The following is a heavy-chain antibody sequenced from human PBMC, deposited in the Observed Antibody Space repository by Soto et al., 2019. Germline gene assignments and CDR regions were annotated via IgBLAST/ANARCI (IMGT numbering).Heavy chain of an antibody. Sequence: QXTLKESGPXLVRPXQTLTLTCAFSGFSLTTTXXXXXXXXXXXXKALEWLALIYWDDDKRYSPSLKNRLAISKDTSRNRVVLTXXNXXXXDTXXXXCXXXXXXXXXSFXHWGPGTLVTVSS. CDR3: XXXXXXXXXSFXH. CDR2: IYWDDDK. V-gene: IGHV2-5*02. J-gene: IGHJ4*02. CDR1: GFSLTTTXXX.